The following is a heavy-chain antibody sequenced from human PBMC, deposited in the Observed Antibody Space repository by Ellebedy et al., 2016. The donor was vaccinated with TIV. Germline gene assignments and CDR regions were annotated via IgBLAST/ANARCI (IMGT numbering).Heavy chain of an antibody. Sequence: GESLKISXAASGFTFNNFFMHWVRQAPGKGLVWVSRISGDGSGTTYADSVKGRFTISRDNAKNTLYLQMNSLRAEDTAVYYCSSFITFGGVHVPYWGQGALVTVSS. D-gene: IGHD3-16*01. J-gene: IGHJ4*02. V-gene: IGHV3-74*01. CDR1: GFTFNNFF. CDR3: SSFITFGGVHVPY. CDR2: ISGDGSGT.